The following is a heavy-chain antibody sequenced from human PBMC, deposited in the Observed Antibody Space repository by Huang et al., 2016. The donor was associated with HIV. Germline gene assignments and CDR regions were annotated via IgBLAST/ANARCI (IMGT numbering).Heavy chain of an antibody. CDR1: GGSISSHY. CDR3: ARDGTAHYYYYMDV. Sequence: QVQLQESGPGLVKPSETLSLTCTVSGGSISSHYWSWIRQPPGKGLEGIGRIYYSGSTNSNPSLKRRVTISVDTSKNQFSLKLSSVTAADTAGYYCARDGTAHYYYYMDVWGKGTTVTVSS. CDR2: IYYSGST. J-gene: IGHJ6*03. V-gene: IGHV4-59*11.